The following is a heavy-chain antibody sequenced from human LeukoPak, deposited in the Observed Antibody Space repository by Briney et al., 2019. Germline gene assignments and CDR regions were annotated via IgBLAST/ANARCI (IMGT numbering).Heavy chain of an antibody. V-gene: IGHV4-31*03. Sequence: SETLSLTCTVSGGSISSGGYYWSWIRQHPGKGLEWIGYIYYSGSSYYNPSLRSRVTISVDTSKNHFSLKLSSVTAADTAVYFCATNRAGTYDRPFEIWGQGTMVTVSS. J-gene: IGHJ3*02. CDR1: GGSISSGGYY. CDR3: ATNRAGTYDRPFEI. D-gene: IGHD1-26*01. CDR2: IYYSGSS.